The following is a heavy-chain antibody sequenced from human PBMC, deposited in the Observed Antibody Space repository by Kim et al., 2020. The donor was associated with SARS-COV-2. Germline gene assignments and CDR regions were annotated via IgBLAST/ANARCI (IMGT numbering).Heavy chain of an antibody. D-gene: IGHD5-18*01. J-gene: IGHJ4*02. Sequence: GGSLRLSCAASGFTFSSYAMHWVRQAPGKGLEWVAVISYDGSNKYYADSVKGRFTISRDNSKNTLYLQMNSLRAEDTAVYYCARDRYSYGWALHTPTFDYWGQGTLVTVSS. CDR1: GFTFSSYA. CDR3: ARDRYSYGWALHTPTFDY. V-gene: IGHV3-30*04. CDR2: ISYDGSNK.